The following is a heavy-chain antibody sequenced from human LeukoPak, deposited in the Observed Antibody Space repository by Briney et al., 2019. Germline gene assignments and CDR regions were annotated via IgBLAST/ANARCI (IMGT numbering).Heavy chain of an antibody. Sequence: GGSLRLSCAASGFTFTDYWMSWVRQAPGKGLEWVANIKRDGSEKYYVDSVKGRFTISRDNAKNSLYLQMNSLRAEDTAVYYCARDWATYYYGSGSFDYWGQGTLVTVSS. J-gene: IGHJ4*02. CDR3: ARDWATYYYGSGSFDY. CDR1: GFTFTDYW. CDR2: IKRDGSEK. D-gene: IGHD3-10*01. V-gene: IGHV3-7*01.